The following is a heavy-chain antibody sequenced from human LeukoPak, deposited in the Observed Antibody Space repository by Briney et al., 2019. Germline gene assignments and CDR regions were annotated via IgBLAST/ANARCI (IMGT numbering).Heavy chain of an antibody. CDR1: GFTVSSNY. V-gene: IGHV3-53*01. CDR2: IYSGGST. CDR3: ARETWGGQDV. J-gene: IGHJ6*03. D-gene: IGHD3-16*01. Sequence: GGSLRLSCAASGFTVSSNYMSWVRQAPGKGLEWVSVIYSGGSTYYADSVKGRFTISRDNSKNTPYLQMNSLKAEDTDELYCARETWGGQDVWGKGATVNVS.